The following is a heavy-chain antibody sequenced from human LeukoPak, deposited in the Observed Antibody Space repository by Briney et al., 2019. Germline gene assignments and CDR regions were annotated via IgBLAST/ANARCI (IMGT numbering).Heavy chain of an antibody. CDR3: ARNYYDSSDYFDP. Sequence: PSEILFLTCTVSGYSISSGYYWGWIRRPPGTRLEWIGSSYYGGSTYYNPSLKSRVTISVHTSKNQFSLKLNSVTAADTAVYYCARNYYDSSDYFDPWGQGALVTVSS. D-gene: IGHD3-22*01. J-gene: IGHJ5*02. V-gene: IGHV4-38-2*02. CDR2: SYYGGST. CDR1: GYSISSGYY.